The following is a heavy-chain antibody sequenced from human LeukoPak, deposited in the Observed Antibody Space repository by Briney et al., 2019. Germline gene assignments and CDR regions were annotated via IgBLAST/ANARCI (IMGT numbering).Heavy chain of an antibody. CDR2: IDWDDAK. V-gene: IGHV2-70*11. CDR3: ARISRTTGPHFDY. Sequence: SGPALVKPTQTLTLTCSFSGFSLSTSGMCVSWIRQPPGKALEWLARIDWDDAKYYSTSLKTRLTISKDTSKNQVVLTMTNVDPVDTATYYCARISRTTGPHFDYWGQGTLVTVSS. D-gene: IGHD1-7*01. CDR1: GFSLSTSGMC. J-gene: IGHJ4*02.